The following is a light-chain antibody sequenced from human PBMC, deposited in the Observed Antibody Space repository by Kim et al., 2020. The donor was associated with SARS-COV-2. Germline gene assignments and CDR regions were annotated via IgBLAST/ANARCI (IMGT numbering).Light chain of an antibody. CDR2: DAS. V-gene: IGKV1-33*01. Sequence: DIQMTQSPSSLSASVGDRLTITCQASQDINNYLNWYQQKPGKAPKLLIYDASNLETGVPSRFSGSGSGADFTFTITSLQPDDIATYYCQQVNNVPITFGGRTKMDIK. CDR3: QQVNNVPIT. CDR1: QDINNY. J-gene: IGKJ4*01.